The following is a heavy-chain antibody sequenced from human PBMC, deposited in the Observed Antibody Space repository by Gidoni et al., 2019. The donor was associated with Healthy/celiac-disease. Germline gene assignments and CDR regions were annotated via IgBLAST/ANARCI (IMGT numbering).Heavy chain of an antibody. V-gene: IGHV3-30*02. CDR2: IRYDGSNK. CDR1: GFPFSSYG. Sequence: QVQLVESGGGVVHPVWSLILSCAPSGFPFSSYGMHWVRKAPGKGLEWVAFIRYDGSNKYYADSVKGRFTISRDNSKNTLYLQMNSLRAEDTAVYYCAKSPRRYCSGGSCYGIDYWGQGTLVTVSS. J-gene: IGHJ4*02. CDR3: AKSPRRYCSGGSCYGIDY. D-gene: IGHD2-15*01.